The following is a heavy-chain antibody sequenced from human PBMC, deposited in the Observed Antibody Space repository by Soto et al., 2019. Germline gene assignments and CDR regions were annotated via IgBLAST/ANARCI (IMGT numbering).Heavy chain of an antibody. CDR3: ARDGHDYSNVEPYPGYMDV. CDR1: GGSISSYY. CDR2: IYYSGST. Sequence: PSETLSLTCTVSGGSISSYYWSWIRQPPGKGLEWIGYIYYSGSTNYNPSLKSRVTISVDTSKNQFSLKLSSVTAADTAVYYCARDGHDYSNVEPYPGYMDVWGKGTTVTVSS. V-gene: IGHV4-59*01. J-gene: IGHJ6*03. D-gene: IGHD4-4*01.